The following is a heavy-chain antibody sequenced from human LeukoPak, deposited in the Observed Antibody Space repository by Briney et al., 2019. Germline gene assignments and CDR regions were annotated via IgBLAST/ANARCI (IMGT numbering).Heavy chain of an antibody. CDR1: GFTFSSYS. CDR2: ISSSSSTI. V-gene: IGHV3-48*04. D-gene: IGHD3-22*01. J-gene: IGHJ4*02. Sequence: GGSLRLSCAASGFTFSSYSMNWVRQAPGKGLEWVSYISSSSSTIYYADSVKGRFTISRDNAKNSLYLQMNSLRAEDTAVYYCARDRRYYDSSGHSPHDYWGQGTLVTVSS. CDR3: ARDRRYYDSSGHSPHDY.